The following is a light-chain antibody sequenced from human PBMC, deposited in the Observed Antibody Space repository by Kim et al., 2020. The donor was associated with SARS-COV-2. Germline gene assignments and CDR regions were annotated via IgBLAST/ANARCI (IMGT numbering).Light chain of an antibody. V-gene: IGLV1-40*01. Sequence: QWVTISGTGSSSNTGARYDVHWYQQLPGTAPKLLIYGNTNRPSGVPDRFSGSKSGTSASLAITGLQAEDEADYYCQSYDSSLSGSVFGGGTQLTVL. J-gene: IGLJ3*02. CDR2: GNT. CDR3: QSYDSSLSGSV. CDR1: SSNTGARYD.